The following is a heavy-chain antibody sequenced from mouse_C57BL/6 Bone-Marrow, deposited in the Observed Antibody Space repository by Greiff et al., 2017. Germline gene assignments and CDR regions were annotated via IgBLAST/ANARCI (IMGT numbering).Heavy chain of an antibody. V-gene: IGHV5-4*03. CDR3: ARHYDYDVYAMDY. Sequence: EVKLVESGGGLVKPGGSLKLSCAASGFPFSSYAMSWVRQTPEKRLEWVATISDGGSYTYYPDNVKGRFTISRDNAKNNLYLQMSHLKSEDTAMYYCARHYDYDVYAMDYWGQGTSVTVSS. CDR1: GFPFSSYA. J-gene: IGHJ4*01. CDR2: ISDGGSYT. D-gene: IGHD2-4*01.